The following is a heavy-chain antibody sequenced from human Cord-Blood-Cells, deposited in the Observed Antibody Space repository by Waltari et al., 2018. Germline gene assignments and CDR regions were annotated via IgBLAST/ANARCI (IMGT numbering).Heavy chain of an antibody. Sequence: VQLQESGPGLVKPSGTLSLTCAASGGSISSSNWWSWVRPPPGKGREWIGEIYHSGSTNYNPSLKSRVTISVDKSKNQFSLKLSSVTAADTAVYYCARDSTDSNWGGSYFDYWGQGTLVTVSS. J-gene: IGHJ4*02. CDR3: ARDSTDSNWGGSYFDY. CDR2: IYHSGST. CDR1: GGSISSSNW. V-gene: IGHV4-4*02. D-gene: IGHD7-27*01.